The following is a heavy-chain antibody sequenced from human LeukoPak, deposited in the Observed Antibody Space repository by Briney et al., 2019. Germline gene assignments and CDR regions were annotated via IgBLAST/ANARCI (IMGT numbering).Heavy chain of an antibody. CDR1: GFIVSSTS. CDR3: ARGGSYASFGFDY. D-gene: IGHD1-26*01. V-gene: IGHV3-53*01. J-gene: IGHJ4*02. CDR2: LYGGGST. Sequence: GGSLRLSCAASGFIVSSTSMSSVRQAPGKGLEWVSLLYGGGSTYYADSVTGRFTISRDNSKNTLYLQMNSLRAEDTAVYYCARGGSYASFGFDYWGQGTLVTVSS.